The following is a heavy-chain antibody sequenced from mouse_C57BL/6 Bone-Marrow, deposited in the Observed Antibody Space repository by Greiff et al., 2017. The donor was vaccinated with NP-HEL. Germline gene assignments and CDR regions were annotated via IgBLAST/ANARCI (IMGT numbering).Heavy chain of an antibody. J-gene: IGHJ3*01. CDR1: GYTFTSYW. Sequence: VQLQQPGAELVMPGASVKLSCKASGYTFTSYWMHWVKQRPGQGLEWIGEIDPSDSYTNYNQKFKGKSTLTVDKSSSTAYMQLSSLTSEDSAVYYCARGRVREWFAYWGQGTLVTVSA. CDR2: IDPSDSYT. V-gene: IGHV1-69*01. CDR3: ARGRVREWFAY.